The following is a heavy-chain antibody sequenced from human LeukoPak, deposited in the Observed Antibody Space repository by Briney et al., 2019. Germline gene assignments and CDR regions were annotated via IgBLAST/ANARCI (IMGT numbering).Heavy chain of an antibody. CDR1: GGSISSNY. CDR3: ARHSPVGIFYFDY. CDR2: VYDSGST. Sequence: SETLSLTCTVSGGSISSNYWSWIRQPPGKGLEWIGYVYDSGSTNYNPSLKSRVTISVDTSKNQFSLKLSSVTAADTAVYYCARHSPVGIFYFDYWGQGTLVTVSS. J-gene: IGHJ4*02. V-gene: IGHV4-59*08. D-gene: IGHD1-26*01.